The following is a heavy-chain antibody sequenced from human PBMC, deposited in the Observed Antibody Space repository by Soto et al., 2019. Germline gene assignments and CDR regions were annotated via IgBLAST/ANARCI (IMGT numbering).Heavy chain of an antibody. CDR3: ARALGYYGSSGYYYEGHWFDP. V-gene: IGHV3-11*01. J-gene: IGHJ5*02. CDR1: GFTFSDYY. D-gene: IGHD3-22*01. CDR2: MSNSDRTI. Sequence: LRLSCAASGFTFSDYYMTWIRQAPGKGLECISYMSNSDRTIYYADSVKGRFTISRDNAKNSLYLQMNSLRAEDTAVYYCARALGYYGSSGYYYEGHWFDPWGQGTLVTVSS.